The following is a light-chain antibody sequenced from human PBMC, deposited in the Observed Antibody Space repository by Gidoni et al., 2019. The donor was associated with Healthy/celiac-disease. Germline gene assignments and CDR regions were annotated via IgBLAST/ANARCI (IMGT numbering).Light chain of an antibody. CDR2: DVS. CDR1: TSDVGGYNY. CDR3: SSYTSSSPVV. V-gene: IGLV2-14*03. Sequence: QSALTHPASVSGSPGQSITISGPGTTSDVGGYNYVSWYQPHPGKAPKLMIYDVSNRHSGVSNRFSGSKSGNTASLTISGLQAEDEADYYCSSYTSSSPVVFGGGTKLTVL. J-gene: IGLJ2*01.